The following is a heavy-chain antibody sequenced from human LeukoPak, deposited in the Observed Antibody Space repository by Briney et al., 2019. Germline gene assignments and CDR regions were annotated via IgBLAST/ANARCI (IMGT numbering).Heavy chain of an antibody. D-gene: IGHD2-15*01. Sequence: PSETLSLTCSVSIGSISSSKWWSWVRQSPVKGLEWIGEIYLYGTTNYNPSFTSRVTMSVDRSRNQFSLKLSSVTAADTAVYYCAREVRFCTGDTCYRWFDPWGQGTLVTVSS. V-gene: IGHV4-4*02. CDR3: AREVRFCTGDTCYRWFDP. CDR2: IYLYGTT. J-gene: IGHJ5*02. CDR1: IGSISSSKW.